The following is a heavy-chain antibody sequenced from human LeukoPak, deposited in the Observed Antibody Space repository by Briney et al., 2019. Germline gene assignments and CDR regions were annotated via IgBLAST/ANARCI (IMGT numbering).Heavy chain of an antibody. J-gene: IGHJ4*02. CDR2: INHSGST. D-gene: IGHD6-19*01. CDR1: GGSISSGSYY. Sequence: SETLSLTCTVSGGSISSGSYYWSWIRQPPGKGLEWIGEINHSGSTNYNPSLKSRVTISVDTSKNQFSLKLSSVTAADTAVYYCARRYSGGWPFDYWGQGTLVTVSS. V-gene: IGHV4-39*01. CDR3: ARRYSGGWPFDY.